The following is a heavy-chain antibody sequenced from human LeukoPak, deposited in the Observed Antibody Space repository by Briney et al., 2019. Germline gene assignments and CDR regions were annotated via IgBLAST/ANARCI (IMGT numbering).Heavy chain of an antibody. V-gene: IGHV1-18*01. D-gene: IGHD4-11*01. CDR3: ARDLYRDSLPVSWFDP. Sequence: ASVKVSCKASGYTFTSYGINWVRQAPGQGLEWMGWISDYNGNTNYAQKLQGRVTMTTDTSTSTAYMELRSLRSDDTAVYYCARDLYRDSLPVSWFDPWGQGTLVTVSS. CDR2: ISDYNGNT. J-gene: IGHJ5*02. CDR1: GYTFTSYG.